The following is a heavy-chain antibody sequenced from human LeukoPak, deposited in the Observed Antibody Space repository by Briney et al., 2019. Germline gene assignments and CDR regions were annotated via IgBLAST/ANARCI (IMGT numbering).Heavy chain of an antibody. D-gene: IGHD6-13*01. CDR1: GDSVSSNSAA. J-gene: IGHJ5*02. Sequence: SQTLSLTCAISGDSVSSNSAAWNWIRRSPSRGLEWLGRTYYRSKWYNDYAVSVKSRITINPDTSKNQFSLQLNSVTPEDTAVYYCARASNEDLAAAGTWWFDPWGQGTLVTVSS. CDR3: ARASNEDLAAAGTWWFDP. V-gene: IGHV6-1*01. CDR2: TYYRSKWYN.